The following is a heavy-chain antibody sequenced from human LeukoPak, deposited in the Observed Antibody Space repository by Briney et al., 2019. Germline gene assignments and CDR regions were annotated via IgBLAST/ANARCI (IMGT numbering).Heavy chain of an antibody. Sequence: GGSLRLSCAASGFTVSSNYMSWVRQAPGKGLEWVSAISGSGGSTYYADSVKGRFTISRDNSKNTLYLQMNSLRAEDAAVYYCASTYCSSTSCYGGYFDYWGQGTLVTVSS. J-gene: IGHJ4*02. CDR1: GFTVSSNY. V-gene: IGHV3-23*01. CDR3: ASTYCSSTSCYGGYFDY. CDR2: ISGSGGST. D-gene: IGHD2-2*01.